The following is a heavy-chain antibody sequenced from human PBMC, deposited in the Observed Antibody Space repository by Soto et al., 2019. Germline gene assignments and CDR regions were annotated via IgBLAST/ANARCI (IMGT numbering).Heavy chain of an antibody. J-gene: IGHJ6*03. D-gene: IGHD3-3*01. CDR2: INAGNGNT. V-gene: IGHV1-3*01. CDR1: GYTFTSYA. Sequence: QVQLVQSGAEVKKPGASVTVSCKASGYTFTSYAMHWVRPSPGQRLEWMGWINAGNGNTKYSQKFQGRVTITRDTSASTAYMELSRLRSEDTDVYYCARGHDFWSGLYYMDVWGEGTTVTVSS. CDR3: ARGHDFWSGLYYMDV.